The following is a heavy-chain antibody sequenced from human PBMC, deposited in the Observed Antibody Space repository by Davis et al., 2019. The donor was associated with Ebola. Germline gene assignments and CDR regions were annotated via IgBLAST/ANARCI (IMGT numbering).Heavy chain of an antibody. V-gene: IGHV1-69*06. CDR1: GGTFSSYA. J-gene: IGHJ5*02. D-gene: IGHD3-10*01. Sequence: SVKVSCKASGGTFSSYAISWVRQAPGQGLEWMGGIIPIFGTANYAQKFQGRVTITAVKTTSTVHMELSSLTSEDTAVYYCARGGDWFDPLGQGTLVTVSS. CDR2: IIPIFGTA. CDR3: ARGGDWFDP.